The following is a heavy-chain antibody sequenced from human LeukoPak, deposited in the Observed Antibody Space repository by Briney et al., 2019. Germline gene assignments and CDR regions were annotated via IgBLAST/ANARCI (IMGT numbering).Heavy chain of an antibody. CDR2: IYSGGST. V-gene: IGHV3-53*01. J-gene: IGHJ4*02. CDR3: ARDNYDSSGYYYPFDY. Sequence: PGGSLRLSCAASGFTVSSSYMSWVRQAPGKGLEWVSVIYSGGSTYYADSVKGRFTISRDNSKNTLYLQIDSLRAEDTAKYYCARDNYDSSGYYYPFDYWGQGILVTVSS. D-gene: IGHD3-22*01. CDR1: GFTVSSSY.